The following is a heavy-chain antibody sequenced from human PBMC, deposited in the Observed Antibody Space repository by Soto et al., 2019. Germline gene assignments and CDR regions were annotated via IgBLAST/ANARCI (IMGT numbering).Heavy chain of an antibody. CDR2: MNPNSGNT. J-gene: IGHJ6*03. Sequence: ASVKVSCKASGYTFTSYDINWVRQATGQGLEWMGWMNPNSGNTGYAQKFQGRVTMTRNTSISTAYMELSSLRSEDTAVYYCARGPLRRRYFDWLSQHYYYMDVWGKGTTVTVSS. CDR3: ARGPLRRRYFDWLSQHYYYMDV. CDR1: GYTFTSYD. D-gene: IGHD3-9*01. V-gene: IGHV1-8*01.